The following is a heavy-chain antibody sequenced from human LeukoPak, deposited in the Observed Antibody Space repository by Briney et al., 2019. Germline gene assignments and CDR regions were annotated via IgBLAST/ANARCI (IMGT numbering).Heavy chain of an antibody. J-gene: IGHJ6*03. CDR1: GFTFSSYG. CDR3: ARGGRGIGYYYYMDV. CDR2: IWFDGSNK. V-gene: IGHV3-33*01. D-gene: IGHD3-16*01. Sequence: GGSLRLSCAASGFTFSSYGMHWVRQAPGKGLEWVAVIWFDGSNKYYADSVKGRFTISRDNSKNTLYLQMNSLRAEDTAVYYCARGGRGIGYYYYMDVRGKGTTVTVSS.